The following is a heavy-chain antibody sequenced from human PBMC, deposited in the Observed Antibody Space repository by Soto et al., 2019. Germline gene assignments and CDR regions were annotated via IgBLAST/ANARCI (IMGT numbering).Heavy chain of an antibody. CDR3: ARYGYSSGWYLGTGMDV. CDR2: ISTYNGNT. J-gene: IGHJ6*02. Sequence: QVQLVQSGAEVKKPGASLKVSCQASGYSFSDYGIAWVRQAPGQGLAWVGWISTYNGNTNYAQKFQGRVTMTTDTSANTAYMELRILRSDDTAMYYCARYGYSSGWYLGTGMDVWGQGTPVTVSS. V-gene: IGHV1-18*04. CDR1: GYSFSDYG. D-gene: IGHD6-19*01.